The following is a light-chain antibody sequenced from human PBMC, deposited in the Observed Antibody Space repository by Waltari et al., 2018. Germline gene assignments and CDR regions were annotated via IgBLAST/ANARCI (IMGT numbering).Light chain of an antibody. CDR3: SSYAGSYNFYV. Sequence: HSALTPPPSASGSPGQSVAISCTGTSTDVGGHNYASWYQQYPGEAPKPLIYDGTKRRSGVPDRCSGSKSGDTASLTVSGLQAEDEADDYCSSYAGSYNFYVFGAGTKVTVL. V-gene: IGLV2-8*01. J-gene: IGLJ1*01. CDR1: STDVGGHNY. CDR2: DGT.